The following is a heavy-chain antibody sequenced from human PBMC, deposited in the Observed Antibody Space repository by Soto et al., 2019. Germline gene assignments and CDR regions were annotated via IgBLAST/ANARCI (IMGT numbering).Heavy chain of an antibody. V-gene: IGHV3-30*18. D-gene: IGHD2-2*01. J-gene: IGHJ6*02. Sequence: PGGSLRLSCAASGFTFTGYGMHWVRQAPGKGLEWVAVISYDGSNKYYADSVKGRFTISRDNSKNTLYLQMNSLRAEDTAVYYCAKDRGYCRSTSCNLVGYYYGMDVWGQGTTVTVSS. CDR3: AKDRGYCRSTSCNLVGYYYGMDV. CDR2: ISYDGSNK. CDR1: GFTFTGYG.